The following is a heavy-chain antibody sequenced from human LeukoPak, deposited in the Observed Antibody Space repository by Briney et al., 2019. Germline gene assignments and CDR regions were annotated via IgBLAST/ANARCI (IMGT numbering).Heavy chain of an antibody. CDR1: GFTFSSYS. J-gene: IGHJ4*02. Sequence: VRSLRLSCAASGFTFSSYSMNWVRQAPGKGLEWVSSISISSSSIYYAGSVKSRFTISRDNAKNSLYLQMNSLRAEDTAVYYCARADYDSSGCYYWGQGTLVPVSS. CDR2: ISISSSSI. D-gene: IGHD3-22*01. V-gene: IGHV3-21*01. CDR3: ARADYDSSGCYY.